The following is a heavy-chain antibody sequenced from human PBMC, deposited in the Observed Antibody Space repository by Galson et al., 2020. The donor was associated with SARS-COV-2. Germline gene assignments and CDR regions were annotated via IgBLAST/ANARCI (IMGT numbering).Heavy chain of an antibody. CDR1: GFTFSSYG. V-gene: IGHV3-33*01. D-gene: IGHD3-22*01. CDR2: IWYDGSNK. Sequence: QLGESLKIPCAASGFTFSSYGMHWVRQAPGKGLEWVAVIWYDGSNKYYADSVKGRFTISRDNSKNTLYLQMNSLRAEDTAVYYCARADNYYDSWGIDYWVQGTLVTVSS. J-gene: IGHJ4*02. CDR3: ARADNYYDSWGIDY.